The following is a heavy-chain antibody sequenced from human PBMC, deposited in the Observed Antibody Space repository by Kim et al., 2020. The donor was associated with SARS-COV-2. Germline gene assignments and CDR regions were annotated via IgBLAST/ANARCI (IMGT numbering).Heavy chain of an antibody. CDR3: ASGPYDAFDI. V-gene: IGHV4-59*09. Sequence: STNYNPSLKSRVTISVDTSKTQFSLKLSSVTAADTAVYYCASGPYDAFDIWGQGTMVTVSS. J-gene: IGHJ3*02. CDR2: ST.